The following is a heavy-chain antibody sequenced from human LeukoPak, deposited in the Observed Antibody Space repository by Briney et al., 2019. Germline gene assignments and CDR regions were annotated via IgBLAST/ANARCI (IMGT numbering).Heavy chain of an antibody. CDR3: EREAVAGPFDY. J-gene: IGHJ4*02. CDR2: IYSSGSA. Sequence: PSETLSLTCTVSGGSISNYFWSWIRQPPGKGLEWIGLIYSSGSANYNPSLKSRVTISVATSKCQCSLKLSSVTAADTAVYYCEREAVAGPFDYWGQGTLVTVSS. V-gene: IGHV4-59*08. CDR1: GGSISNYF. D-gene: IGHD6-19*01.